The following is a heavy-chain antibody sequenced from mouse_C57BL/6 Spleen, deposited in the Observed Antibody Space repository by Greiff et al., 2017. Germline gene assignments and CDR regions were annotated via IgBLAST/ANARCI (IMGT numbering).Heavy chain of an antibody. CDR1: GFTFSSYA. CDR2: ISDGGSYT. CDR3: ARDGYGNRYYFDY. J-gene: IGHJ2*01. D-gene: IGHD2-1*01. V-gene: IGHV5-4*01. Sequence: VMLVESGGGLVKPGGSLKLSCAASGFTFSSYAMSWVRQTPEKRLEWVATISDGGSYTYYPDNVKGRFTISRDNAKNNLYLQMSHLKSEDTAMYYCARDGYGNRYYFDYWGQGTTLTVSS.